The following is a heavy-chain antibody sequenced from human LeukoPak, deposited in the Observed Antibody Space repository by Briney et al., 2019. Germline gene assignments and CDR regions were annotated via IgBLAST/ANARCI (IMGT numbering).Heavy chain of an antibody. V-gene: IGHV3-9*03. Sequence: GRSLRLSCAASGFTFDDYAMHWVRQAPGKGLEWVSGISWNSGSTGYADSVKGRFTISRDNAKNSLYLQMNSLRAEDMALYYCAKGLLRFLEWLIDYWGQGTLVTVSS. J-gene: IGHJ4*02. CDR2: ISWNSGST. D-gene: IGHD3-3*01. CDR1: GFTFDDYA. CDR3: AKGLLRFLEWLIDY.